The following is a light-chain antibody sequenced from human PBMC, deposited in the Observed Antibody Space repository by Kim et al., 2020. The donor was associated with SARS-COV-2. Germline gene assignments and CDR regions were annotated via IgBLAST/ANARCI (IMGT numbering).Light chain of an antibody. CDR3: SSYTISTSRV. V-gene: IGLV2-14*03. CDR1: GSDFGGYKY. CDR2: DVS. J-gene: IGLJ1*01. Sequence: QSALTQPASVSGSPGQSITISCTAIGSDFGGYKYVSWYQQHPGKAPKLMIYDVSNRPSGVSNRFSGSKSGNTASLTISGLQAEDEADYYCSSYTISTSRVFGTGTKVTVL.